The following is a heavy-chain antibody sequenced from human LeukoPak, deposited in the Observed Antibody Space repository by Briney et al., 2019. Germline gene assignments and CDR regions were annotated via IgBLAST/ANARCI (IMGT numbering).Heavy chain of an antibody. J-gene: IGHJ4*02. D-gene: IGHD3-22*01. V-gene: IGHV3-23*01. CDR2: LSGSGSST. CDR1: GFTFSAYA. CDR3: AKGPGDHYYDSSGYGPVGY. Sequence: GGSLRLSCAASGFTFSAYAMTWVRQAPGKGLEWVSSLSGSGSSTFYADSVKGRFTISRDNSKNTLYLQMNSLRAEDTAVYYCAKGPGDHYYDSSGYGPVGYWGQGTLVTVSS.